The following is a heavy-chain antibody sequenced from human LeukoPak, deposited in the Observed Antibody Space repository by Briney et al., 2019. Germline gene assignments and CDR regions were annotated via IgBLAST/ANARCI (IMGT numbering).Heavy chain of an antibody. CDR2: IYPGGSDT. Sequence: GESLKISCNGSGNSFNSHWNGLVRQMPGKGLELVGIIYPGGSDTRYSPSFQGQVPISADKYISTAYLQWRSLKASDTAMYYCATPAVAIAGTPFDYWGQGTLVTVSS. CDR1: GNSFNSHW. D-gene: IGHD6-13*01. CDR3: ATPAVAIAGTPFDY. V-gene: IGHV5-51*01. J-gene: IGHJ4*02.